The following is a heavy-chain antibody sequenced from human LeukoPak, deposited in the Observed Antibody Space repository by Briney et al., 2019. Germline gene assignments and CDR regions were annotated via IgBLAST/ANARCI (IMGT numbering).Heavy chain of an antibody. D-gene: IGHD2-21*02. V-gene: IGHV3-74*01. CDR2: INSDGSST. CDR1: GFTFSSYW. J-gene: IGHJ4*02. CDR3: ASDPAYCGGDCYFGSY. Sequence: PGGSLRPSCAASGFTFSSYWIHWVRQAPGKGLVWVSRINSDGSSTSYADSVKGRFTISRDNAKNTLYLQMNSLRAEDTAVYYCASDPAYCGGDCYFGSYWGQGTLVTVSS.